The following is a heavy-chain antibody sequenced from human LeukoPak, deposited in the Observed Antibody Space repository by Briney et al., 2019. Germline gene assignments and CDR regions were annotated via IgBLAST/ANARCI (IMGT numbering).Heavy chain of an antibody. CDR1: GGSISRSSYF. J-gene: IGHJ4*02. CDR2: FYYSGIT. CDR3: ARDYGDHAFDC. Sequence: SETLSLTCTVSGGSISRSSYFWGWIRQPPGKGLEWIGSFYYSGITYYNPSLKSRVTISVDTSKNQFSLKLSSVTAADTAVYFCARDYGDHAFDCWGQGTLVTVSS. D-gene: IGHD4-17*01. V-gene: IGHV4-39*02.